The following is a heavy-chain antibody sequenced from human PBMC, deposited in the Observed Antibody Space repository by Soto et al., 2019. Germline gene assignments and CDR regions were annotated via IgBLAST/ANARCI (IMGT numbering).Heavy chain of an antibody. CDR3: ARHGIAAAELYYYYYGMDV. V-gene: IGHV5-51*01. J-gene: IGHJ6*02. Sequence: GESLKISCKGSGYSFTNYWIGWVRQMPGKGLEWMGIIYPGDSNTIYSPSFQGQVTISADKSISTAYLQWSSLKASDTAIYYCARHGIAAAELYYYYYGMDVWGQGTTVTVS. D-gene: IGHD6-13*01. CDR2: IYPGDSNT. CDR1: GYSFTNYW.